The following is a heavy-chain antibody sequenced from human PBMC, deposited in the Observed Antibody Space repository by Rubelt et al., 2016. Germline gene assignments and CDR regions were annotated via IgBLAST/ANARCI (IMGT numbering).Heavy chain of an antibody. Sequence: GGSLRLSCAASGFTFNSYWMTWVRQAPGKGLEWVANIKKDGSEKYYVESVKGRFTIFRDNAKNSLYLQMNSLRAEDSGLDYCVRKKDCGGDCYNFFDSWGQGTLVTVSS. CDR3: VRKKDCGGDCYNFFDS. V-gene: IGHV3-7*01. J-gene: IGHJ4*02. CDR1: GFTFNSYW. CDR2: IKKDGSEK. D-gene: IGHD2-21*01.